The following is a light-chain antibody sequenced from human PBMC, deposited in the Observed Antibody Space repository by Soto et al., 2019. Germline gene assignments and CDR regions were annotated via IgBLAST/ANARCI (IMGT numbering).Light chain of an antibody. CDR1: QSVSSY. CDR2: DAS. Sequence: EIVLTQSPGTLSLSPGERATLSCRASQSVSSYLAWYQQKPGQAPRLLIYDASNRATGIPARFSGSGSGTEFTLTISSLQSEDFAVYYCQQYSNWPPSTFGQGTRLEIK. V-gene: IGKV3-11*01. CDR3: QQYSNWPPST. J-gene: IGKJ5*01.